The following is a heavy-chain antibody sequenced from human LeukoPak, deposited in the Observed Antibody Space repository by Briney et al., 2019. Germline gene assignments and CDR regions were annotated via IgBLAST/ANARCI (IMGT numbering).Heavy chain of an antibody. CDR2: IYYSGST. V-gene: IGHV4-59*01. D-gene: IGHD2-15*01. CDR1: GDPISSYY. CDR3: AKGYCRGGSCYAYSFDY. J-gene: IGHJ4*02. Sequence: PSETLSLTCTVSGDPISSYYWSWIRQSPGKGLEWIGYIYYSGSTNYNPSLKSRVTISVDTSKNQFSLKLSSVTAADTAVYYCAKGYCRGGSCYAYSFDYWGQGTLVTVSS.